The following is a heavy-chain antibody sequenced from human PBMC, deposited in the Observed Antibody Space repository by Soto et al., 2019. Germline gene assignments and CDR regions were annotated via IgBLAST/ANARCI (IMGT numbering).Heavy chain of an antibody. D-gene: IGHD3-22*01. J-gene: IGHJ5*02. CDR1: GFTFGDYA. Sequence: GGSLRLSCTASGFTFGDYAMSWFRQAPGKGLEWVGFIRSKAYGGTTEYAASVKGRFTISRDDSKSIAYLQMNSLKTEDTAVYYCTRDSSGYYGRKNWFDPWGQGTLVTVSS. CDR2: IRSKAYGGTT. CDR3: TRDSSGYYGRKNWFDP. V-gene: IGHV3-49*03.